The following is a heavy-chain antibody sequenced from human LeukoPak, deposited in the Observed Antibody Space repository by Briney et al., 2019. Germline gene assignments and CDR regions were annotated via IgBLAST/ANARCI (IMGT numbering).Heavy chain of an antibody. V-gene: IGHV4-59*01. Sequence: SETLSLTCTVSGGSISSYYWSWIRQPPGKGLEWIGYIYYSGSTNYNPSLKSRVTISVDTPKNQFSLKLSSVTAADTAVYYCARARRWGELDYWGQGTLVTVSS. J-gene: IGHJ4*02. CDR1: GGSISSYY. CDR3: ARARRWGELDY. CDR2: IYYSGST. D-gene: IGHD3-10*01.